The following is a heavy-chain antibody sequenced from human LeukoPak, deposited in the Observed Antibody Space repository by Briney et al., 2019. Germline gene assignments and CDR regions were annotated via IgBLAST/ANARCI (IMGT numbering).Heavy chain of an antibody. CDR2: IKQDGSEK. V-gene: IGHV3-7*01. CDR1: GFTFSSYW. CDR3: AKVFRRSGSIAVAGDDAFDI. Sequence: PGGSLRLSCAASGFTFSSYWMSWVRQAPGKGLEWVANIKQDGSEKYYVDSVKGRFTISRDNAKNSLYLQMNSLRAEDTAVYYCAKVFRRSGSIAVAGDDAFDIWGQGTMVTVSS. D-gene: IGHD6-19*01. J-gene: IGHJ3*02.